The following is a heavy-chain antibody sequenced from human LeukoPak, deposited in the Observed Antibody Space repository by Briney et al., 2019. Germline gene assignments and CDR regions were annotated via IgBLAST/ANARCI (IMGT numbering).Heavy chain of an antibody. Sequence: GGSLRLSCTASGFAMSWVRQAPGKGLEWVASIRGSGEDSTYYADSVKGRFIISRDHFKNTLYLQMDSLRAEDSAVYYCANRVGLRYYYFDYWGQGTLVTVSS. CDR3: ANRVGLRYYYFDY. CDR2: IRGSGEDST. V-gene: IGHV3-23*01. CDR1: GFA. D-gene: IGHD4-17*01. J-gene: IGHJ4*02.